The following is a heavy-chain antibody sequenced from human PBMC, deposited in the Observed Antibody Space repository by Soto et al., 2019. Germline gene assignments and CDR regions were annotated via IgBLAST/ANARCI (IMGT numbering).Heavy chain of an antibody. CDR3: AKAPLGDGDAFDI. J-gene: IGHJ3*02. V-gene: IGHV3-23*01. D-gene: IGHD3-16*01. CDR1: GFTFSSYA. CDR2: ISGSGAST. Sequence: GGSLRLSCAASGFTFSSYAMSWVRQAPGKGLEWVSAISGSGASTYYADSVKGRFTIARDNSKNTLYLQMNSLRAEDTAVYYCAKAPLGDGDAFDIWGQGTMVTVSS.